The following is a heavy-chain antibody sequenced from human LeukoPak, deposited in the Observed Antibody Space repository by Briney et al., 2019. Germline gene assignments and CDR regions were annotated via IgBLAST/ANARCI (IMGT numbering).Heavy chain of an antibody. CDR3: ARVYIAEDY. D-gene: IGHD2-15*01. CDR1: GFTFSDYY. Sequence: GGSLRLSCVASGFTFSDYYMSWVRQAPGKGLEWISYISDRGSTIYYADSVKGRFTISRDNAKNSLYLQMNSLRAEDTAVYYCARVYIAEDYWGQGTLVTISS. V-gene: IGHV3-11*01. CDR2: ISDRGSTI. J-gene: IGHJ4*02.